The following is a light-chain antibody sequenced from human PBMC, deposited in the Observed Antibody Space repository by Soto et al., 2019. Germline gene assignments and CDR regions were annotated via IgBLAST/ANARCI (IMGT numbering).Light chain of an antibody. V-gene: IGKV1-27*01. CDR1: QGISNY. Sequence: DIQLTQSPSSLSASLAHRLPLTCPASQGISNYLAWYRQKPGKVPKLLIYAASTLQSGVPSRFSGSGSGTDFTLTISSLQPEDVATYYCQKYNSAPLTFGGGTKVDIK. CDR3: QKYNSAPLT. J-gene: IGKJ4*01. CDR2: AAS.